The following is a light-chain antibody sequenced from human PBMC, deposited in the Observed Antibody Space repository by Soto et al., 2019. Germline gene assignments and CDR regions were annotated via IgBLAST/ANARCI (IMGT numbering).Light chain of an antibody. Sequence: IQMTQSPSSLSASVGDRVTITCRASQGVRDDVGWYQQKPGKAPKLLIYSASTLQSVVPSRLSASGPDTAFTLTISSRQPEEFETNYYLQARNQPLTFGGRNKVEI. V-gene: IGKV1-6*01. CDR1: QGVRDD. CDR3: LQARNQPLT. J-gene: IGKJ4*01. CDR2: SAS.